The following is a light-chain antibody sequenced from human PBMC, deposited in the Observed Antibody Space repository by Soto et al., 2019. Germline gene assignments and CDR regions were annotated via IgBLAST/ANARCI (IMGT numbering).Light chain of an antibody. CDR2: GAS. V-gene: IGKV3-15*01. CDR3: QQYNNWPPYT. CDR1: QSVSSN. J-gene: IGKJ2*01. Sequence: EIVMTQSPATLSVSPGERATLSCSASQSVSSNLAWYQQKPGQAPRLLIYGASTRATGIPARFSGSGSGKEFTLTISSLQSEDFAVYYCQQYNNWPPYTFGQGTKLEIK.